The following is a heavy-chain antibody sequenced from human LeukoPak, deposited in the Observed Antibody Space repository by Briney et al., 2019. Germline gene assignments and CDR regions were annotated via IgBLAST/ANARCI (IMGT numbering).Heavy chain of an antibody. Sequence: SETLSLTCAVSPYSISSGYYWGWVRQPPGKGLEGVGSIYLRGTTFYNPSLNSRVTVSADTSKDQFSLRRTCVTAAYSAMYYCVTERGGIPIDHWGQGTLVTVSS. CDR1: PYSISSGYY. D-gene: IGHD1-26*01. CDR3: VTERGGIPIDH. V-gene: IGHV4-38-2*01. J-gene: IGHJ4*02. CDR2: IYLRGTT.